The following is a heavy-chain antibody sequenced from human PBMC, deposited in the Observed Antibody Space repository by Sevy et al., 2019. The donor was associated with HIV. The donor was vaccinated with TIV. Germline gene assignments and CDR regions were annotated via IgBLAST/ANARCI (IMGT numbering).Heavy chain of an antibody. V-gene: IGHV4-38-2*01. CDR3: AITVRGDFDSRATAFDI. J-gene: IGHJ3*02. D-gene: IGHD3-22*01. Sequence: SETLSLTCAVSGYSISSTDYWGWIRQPPGKGLEWIGNIYHTGNTYYNPSLKSRVTMAIDTSTNFFSLRLGAVTTADTAVYYCAITVRGDFDSRATAFDIWGQGTMVTVSS. CDR1: GYSISSTDY. CDR2: IYHTGNT.